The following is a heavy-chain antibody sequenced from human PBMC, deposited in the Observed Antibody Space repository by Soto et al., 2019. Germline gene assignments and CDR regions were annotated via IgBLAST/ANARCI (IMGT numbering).Heavy chain of an antibody. D-gene: IGHD3-10*02. CDR2: IYHSGST. J-gene: IGHJ4*02. CDR1: GGSISSGGYS. CDR3: ASRSMLNYFDS. Sequence: QLQLQESGSGLVKPSQTLSLTCAVSGGSISSGGYSWSWIRQPPGKGLEWIGYIYHSGSTYYNPSRKSRVTISVDRSKNQFSLKLSSLTAADTAVYYCASRSMLNYFDSWGQGTLVTVSS. V-gene: IGHV4-30-2*01.